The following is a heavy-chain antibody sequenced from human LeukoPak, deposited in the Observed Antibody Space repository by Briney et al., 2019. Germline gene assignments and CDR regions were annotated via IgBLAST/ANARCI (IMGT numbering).Heavy chain of an antibody. CDR3: TARNFDY. Sequence: GGSLRLSCAASGFTFSNAWMSWVRQAPGKGLEWLGRIKSKTDGATTDYAAPVKGTFTISRDDSKNTLYLEMNSLKTEDTAAYYCTARNFDYWGQGTLVTVSS. J-gene: IGHJ4*02. V-gene: IGHV3-15*01. CDR2: IKSKTDGATT. CDR1: GFTFSNAW.